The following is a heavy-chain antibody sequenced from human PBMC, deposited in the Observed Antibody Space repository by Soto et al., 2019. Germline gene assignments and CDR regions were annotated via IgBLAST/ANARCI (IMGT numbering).Heavy chain of an antibody. J-gene: IGHJ4*02. CDR2: IFFTGTT. D-gene: IGHD4-4*01. CDR3: AREGRLQSLGY. V-gene: IGHV4-30-4*01. CDR1: GGSISDADYY. Sequence: SETLSLTCTVSGGSISDADYYWSWIRQSPGKGLEWIGSIFFTGTTSYNPSLQSRLTMSVDTSNNQFSLKLTSVSASDTAMYYCAREGRLQSLGYWGRGTLVAVSS.